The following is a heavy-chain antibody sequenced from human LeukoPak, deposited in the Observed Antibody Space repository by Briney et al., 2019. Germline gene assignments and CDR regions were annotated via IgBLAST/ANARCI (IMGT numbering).Heavy chain of an antibody. V-gene: IGHV3-49*04. D-gene: IGHD2-2*01. CDR3: TASDHLYCSSSSCHFDY. J-gene: IGHJ4*02. Sequence: GRSLRLSCTPSRLSFGDYGMSWVRQAPGKGLEWVSFIQSKTYGEGTMYAASVRGRFTISGDDSRSTAYLQMNSLKTEDTAVYYCTASDHLYCSSSSCHFDYWGQGTLVTVSS. CDR1: RLSFGDYG. CDR2: IQSKTYGEGT.